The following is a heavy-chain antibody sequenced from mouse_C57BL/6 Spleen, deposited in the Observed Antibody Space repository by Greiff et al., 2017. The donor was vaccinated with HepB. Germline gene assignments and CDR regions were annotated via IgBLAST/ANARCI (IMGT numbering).Heavy chain of an antibody. V-gene: IGHV1-72*01. CDR2: IDPNSGGT. D-gene: IGHD1-1*01. CDR1: GYTFTSYW. CDR3: ARARYYGSNWYFDV. J-gene: IGHJ1*03. Sequence: QVQLQQPGAELVKPGASVKQSCKASGYTFTSYWMHWVKQRPGRGLEWIGRIDPNSGGTKYNEKFKSKATLTVDKPSSTAYMQLSSLTSEDSAVYYCARARYYGSNWYFDVCGTGTTVTVSS.